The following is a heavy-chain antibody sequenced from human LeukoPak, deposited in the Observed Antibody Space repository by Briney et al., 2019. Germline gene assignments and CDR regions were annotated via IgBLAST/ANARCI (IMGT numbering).Heavy chain of an antibody. D-gene: IGHD3-16*01. CDR3: ASEAHRGGGFDS. Sequence: PSETLSLTCTVSGGSISSDTYFSGWIRQPPGKGLEWLANIYFTGNTYYNPSLKSRATISVDTSKNQFSLTLSSVTAADTAVYYCASEAHRGGGFDSWGQGTQVTVSS. CDR2: IYFTGNT. J-gene: IGHJ4*02. V-gene: IGHV4-39*01. CDR1: GGSISSDTYF.